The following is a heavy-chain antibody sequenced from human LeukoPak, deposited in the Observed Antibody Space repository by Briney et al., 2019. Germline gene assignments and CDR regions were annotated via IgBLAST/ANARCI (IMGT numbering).Heavy chain of an antibody. Sequence: PGGSLRLSCAASGFTFDDYIMHWVRQAPGKGLEWVSLVSWDGDTTYYADSVKGRFTISRDNAKNSLYLQMNSLRAEDTAVYYCARAPAYCGGDCYSIYYFDYWGQGTLVTVSS. CDR1: GFTFDDYI. CDR2: VSWDGDTT. J-gene: IGHJ4*02. D-gene: IGHD2-21*02. V-gene: IGHV3-43*01. CDR3: ARAPAYCGGDCYSIYYFDY.